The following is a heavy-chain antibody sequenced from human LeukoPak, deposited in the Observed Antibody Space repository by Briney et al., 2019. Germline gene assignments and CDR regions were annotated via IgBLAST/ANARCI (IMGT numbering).Heavy chain of an antibody. D-gene: IGHD2-15*01. CDR3: ARGKIYCSGGSCYFGWFDP. V-gene: IGHV4-34*01. Sequence: SETLSLTCAVYGGSFSGYHWSWIRQPPGKGLEWIGEINHSGSTNYNPSLKSRVTISVDTSKNQFSLKLSSVTAADTAVYYCARGKIYCSGGSCYFGWFDPWGQGTLVTVSS. J-gene: IGHJ5*02. CDR2: INHSGST. CDR1: GGSFSGYH.